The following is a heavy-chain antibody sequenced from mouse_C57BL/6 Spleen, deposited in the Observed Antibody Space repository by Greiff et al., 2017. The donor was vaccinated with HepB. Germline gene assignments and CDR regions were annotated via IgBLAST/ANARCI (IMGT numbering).Heavy chain of an antibody. J-gene: IGHJ3*01. CDR3: AREDDYDEAWFAY. Sequence: VKLQQPGAELVKPGASVKLSCKASGYTFTSYWMHWVKQRPGQGLEWIGMIHPNSGSTNYNEKFKSKATLTVDKSSSTAYMQLSSLTSEDSAVYYCAREDDYDEAWFAYWGQGTLVTVSA. D-gene: IGHD2-4*01. CDR2: IHPNSGST. V-gene: IGHV1-64*01. CDR1: GYTFTSYW.